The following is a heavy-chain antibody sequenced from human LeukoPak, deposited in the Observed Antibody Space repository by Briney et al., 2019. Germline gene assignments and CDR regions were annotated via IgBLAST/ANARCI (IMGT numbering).Heavy chain of an antibody. J-gene: IGHJ4*02. CDR1: GGSISSGGYS. CDR3: ARGKGSGSYYNGLSYYFDY. Sequence: SETLSLTCAVSGGSISSGGYSWSWIRQPPGKGLEWIGYIYHSGSTYYNPSLKSRVTISVDRSKNQFSLKLSFVTAADTAVYYCARGKGSGSYYNGLSYYFDYWGQGTLVTVSS. D-gene: IGHD3-10*01. CDR2: IYHSGST. V-gene: IGHV4-30-2*01.